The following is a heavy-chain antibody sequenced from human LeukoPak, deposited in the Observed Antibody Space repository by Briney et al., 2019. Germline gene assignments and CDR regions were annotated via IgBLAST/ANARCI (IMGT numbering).Heavy chain of an antibody. J-gene: IGHJ4*02. Sequence: SETLSLTCTVSGGSINTPNYYWGWIRQTPGKGLEWIGNIFYSGGTYYSPSLTSRVTISLDTSRNQFSLKLNSVTAADTAVCYCARAMSIAARLQTIFDYWGQGTLVTVSS. CDR1: GGSINTPNYY. D-gene: IGHD6-6*01. CDR3: ARAMSIAARLQTIFDY. CDR2: IFYSGGT. V-gene: IGHV4-39*07.